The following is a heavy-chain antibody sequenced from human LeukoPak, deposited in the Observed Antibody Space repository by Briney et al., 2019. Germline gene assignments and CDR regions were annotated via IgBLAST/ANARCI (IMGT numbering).Heavy chain of an antibody. Sequence: PGGSLRLSCAASGFTFSSYSMNWVRQAPGKGLEWVSSISSSSSYIYYADSVKGRSTISRDNAKNSLYLQMNSLRAEDTAVYYCARESYCYDSSGYYNPLEIDYWGQGTLVTVSS. D-gene: IGHD3-22*01. CDR2: ISSSSSYI. CDR3: ARESYCYDSSGYYNPLEIDY. J-gene: IGHJ4*02. V-gene: IGHV3-21*01. CDR1: GFTFSSYS.